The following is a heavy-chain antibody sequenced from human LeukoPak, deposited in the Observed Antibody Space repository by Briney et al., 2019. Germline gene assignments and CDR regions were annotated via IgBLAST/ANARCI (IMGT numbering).Heavy chain of an antibody. CDR3: ARGSIVGATCPPDY. V-gene: IGHV4-39*07. CDR1: GGSISSSSYY. D-gene: IGHD1-26*01. CDR2: IYYSGST. Sequence: PSETLSLTCTVSGGSISSSSYYWGWIRQPPGKGLEWIGSIYYSGSTYYNPSLKSRVTISVDTSKNQFSLKLSSVTAADTAVYYCARGSIVGATCPPDYWGQGTLVTVSS. J-gene: IGHJ4*02.